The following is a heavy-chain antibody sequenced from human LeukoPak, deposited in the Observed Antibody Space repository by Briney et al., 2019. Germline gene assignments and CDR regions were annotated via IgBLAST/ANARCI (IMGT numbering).Heavy chain of an antibody. CDR1: GYTLTELS. D-gene: IGHD6-19*01. CDR3: ATLDHIAVAGYVDY. V-gene: IGHV1-24*01. Sequence: ASVKVSCKVSGYTLTELSMHWVRQAPGKGLEWMGGFDPEDGETIYAQKFQGRVTMAEDTSTDTAYMELSSLRSEDTAVYYCATLDHIAVAGYVDYWGQGTLVTVSS. J-gene: IGHJ4*02. CDR2: FDPEDGET.